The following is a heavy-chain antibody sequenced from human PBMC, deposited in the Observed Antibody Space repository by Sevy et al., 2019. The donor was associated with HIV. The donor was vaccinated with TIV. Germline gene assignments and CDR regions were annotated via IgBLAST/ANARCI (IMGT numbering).Heavy chain of an antibody. J-gene: IGHJ4*02. CDR2: ISGSGGSGEKT. D-gene: IGHD3-22*01. CDR1: GFTFSSYA. V-gene: IGHV3-23*01. Sequence: GGSLRLSCAASGFTFSSYAMNWVRQAPGKGLEWVSGISGSGGSGEKTNYADSVKGRFTISRADSKNSLYLQLNSLRAEDTAIYYCERKYDSSGYFDYWGQGTLVTVSS. CDR3: ERKYDSSGYFDY.